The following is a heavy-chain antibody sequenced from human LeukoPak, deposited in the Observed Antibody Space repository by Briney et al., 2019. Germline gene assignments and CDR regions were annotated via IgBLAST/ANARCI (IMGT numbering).Heavy chain of an antibody. CDR2: LYSGGSS. Sequence: GGSLRLSCAASGFTVSSNYMSWVRQAPGKRLEWVSVLYSGGSSYFTDSVKDRFTISRDNSKNTLYLQMNSLRAEDTAVYYCAKGSMIVVVRFDYWGQGTPVTVSS. D-gene: IGHD3-22*01. J-gene: IGHJ4*02. CDR1: GFTVSSNY. CDR3: AKGSMIVVVRFDY. V-gene: IGHV3-66*01.